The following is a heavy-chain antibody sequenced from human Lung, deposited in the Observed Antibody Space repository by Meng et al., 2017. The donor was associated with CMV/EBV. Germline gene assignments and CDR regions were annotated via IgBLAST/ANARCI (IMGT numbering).Heavy chain of an antibody. J-gene: IGHJ4*02. CDR2: FYYRGNS. CDR1: GGSINSYY. CDR3: ARGSYLAVEG. Sequence: GQFRESGPGLVKPSETLSLTCTVSGGSINSYYWSWIRQPPGQGLEWLGYFYYRGNSNYNPSLKSRVTISVDTSKNLFSLNLTSVTAADAALYYCARGSYLAVEGWGLGTLVTVSS. V-gene: IGHV4-59*01. D-gene: IGHD2-21*01.